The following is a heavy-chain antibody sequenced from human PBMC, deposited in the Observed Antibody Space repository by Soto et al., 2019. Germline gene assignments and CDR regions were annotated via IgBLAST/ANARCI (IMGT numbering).Heavy chain of an antibody. J-gene: IGHJ4*02. CDR1: GFTFSSYA. Sequence: QVQLVESGGGVVQPGRSLRLSCAASGFTFSSYAMHWVRQAPGKGLEWVAVISYDGSNKYYADSMKGRFTISRDNSKNTLYLQMNSLRAEDTAVYYCAREDAGSDSEFDYWGQGTLVTVSS. CDR2: ISYDGSNK. V-gene: IGHV3-30-3*01. CDR3: AREDAGSDSEFDY.